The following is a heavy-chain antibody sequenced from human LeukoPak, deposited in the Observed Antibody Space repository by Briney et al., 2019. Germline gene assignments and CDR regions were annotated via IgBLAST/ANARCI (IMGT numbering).Heavy chain of an antibody. CDR3: AKEVRYGSGSYYYYYYMDV. CDR2: ISSSSSYI. Sequence: GGSLRLSCAASGFTFSSYSMNWVRQAPGKGLEWVSSISSSSSYIYYADSVKGRFTISRDNAKNSLYLQMNSLRAEDTAVYYCAKEVRYGSGSYYYYYYMDVWGKGTTVTVSS. V-gene: IGHV3-21*04. J-gene: IGHJ6*03. CDR1: GFTFSSYS. D-gene: IGHD3-10*01.